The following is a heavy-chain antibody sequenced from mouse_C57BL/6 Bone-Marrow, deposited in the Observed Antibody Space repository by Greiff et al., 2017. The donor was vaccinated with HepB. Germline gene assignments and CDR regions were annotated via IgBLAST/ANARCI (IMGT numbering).Heavy chain of an antibody. CDR1: GYTFTSYW. CDR3: ARMGLLLRYPYYFDY. Sequence: QVQLQQPGAELVMPGASVKLSCKASGYTFTSYWMHWVKQRPGQGLEWIGEIDPSDSYTNYNQKFKGKSTLTVDTSSSTAYMQLSSLTSADSAVYYCARMGLLLRYPYYFDYWGQGTTLTVSS. V-gene: IGHV1-69*01. D-gene: IGHD1-1*01. CDR2: IDPSDSYT. J-gene: IGHJ2*01.